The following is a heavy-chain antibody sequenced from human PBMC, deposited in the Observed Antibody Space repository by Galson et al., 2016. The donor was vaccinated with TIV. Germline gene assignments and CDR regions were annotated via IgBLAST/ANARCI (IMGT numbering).Heavy chain of an antibody. CDR2: IDPSGGGT. J-gene: IGHJ4*02. V-gene: IGHV1-46*01. D-gene: IGHD2-21*01. CDR1: GYTFISYY. Sequence: SVKVSCKASGYTFISYYMHWVRQAPGQGLEWVGVIDPSGGGTTYAQKFQGRVTMTRDTSTSTVYMELSSLRSDDRAVFYCAVWSNIYYFALWGQGTLITVSS. CDR3: AVWSNIYYFAL.